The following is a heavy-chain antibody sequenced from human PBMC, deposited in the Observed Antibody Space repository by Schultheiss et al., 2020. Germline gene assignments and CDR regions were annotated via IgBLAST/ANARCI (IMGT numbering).Heavy chain of an antibody. CDR3: ARRNSRLRFMDV. CDR1: GGSISSYY. V-gene: IGHV4-34*01. CDR2: INHSGST. J-gene: IGHJ6*03. Sequence: SETLSLTCTVSGGSISSYYWSWIRQPPGKGLEWIGEINHSGSTNYNPSLKSRVTISVDTSKNQFSLKLSSVTAEDTAVYYCARRNSRLRFMDVWGKGTTVPVAS. D-gene: IGHD5-12*01.